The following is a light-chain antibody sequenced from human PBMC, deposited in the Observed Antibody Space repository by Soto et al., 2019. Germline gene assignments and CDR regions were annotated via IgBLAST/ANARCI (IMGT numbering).Light chain of an antibody. CDR2: ANN. CDR1: SSNIGAGCD. V-gene: IGLV1-40*01. CDR3: QSYDSSLSVV. J-gene: IGLJ2*01. Sequence: QSVLTQPPSVSGAPGQRVTISCTGSSSNIGAGCDVHWYQQLPGTAPKLLIYANNNRPSGVPDRFSGSKSGTSASLAITGLQAEDEADYYCQSYDSSLSVVFGGGTKLNVL.